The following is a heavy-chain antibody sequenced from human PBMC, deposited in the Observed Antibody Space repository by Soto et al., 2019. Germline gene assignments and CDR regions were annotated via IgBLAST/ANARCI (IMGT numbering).Heavy chain of an antibody. CDR2: IWYDGSNK. CDR3: ARALNIVLMVHASDY. Sequence: GGSLRLSCAASGFTFSSYGMHWVRQAPGKGLEWVAVIWYDGSNKYYADSVKGRFTISRDNSKNTLYLQMNSLRAEDTAVYYCARALNIVLMVHASDYWGQGTLVTVSS. J-gene: IGHJ4*02. V-gene: IGHV3-33*01. D-gene: IGHD2-8*01. CDR1: GFTFSSYG.